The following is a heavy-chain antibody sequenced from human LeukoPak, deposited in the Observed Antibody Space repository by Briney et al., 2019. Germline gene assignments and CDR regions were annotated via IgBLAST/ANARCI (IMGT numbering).Heavy chain of an antibody. CDR3: ARAGGSSGWNVDY. CDR2: IYYSGST. J-gene: IGHJ4*02. CDR1: GGSISSYY. Sequence: SETLSLTCTVSGGSISSYYWSWIRQPPGKGLEWIGYIYYSGSTNYNPSLKSRVTILVDTSKNQFSLELSSVTAADTAVYYCARAGGSSGWNVDYWGQGTLVTVSS. D-gene: IGHD6-19*01. V-gene: IGHV4-59*01.